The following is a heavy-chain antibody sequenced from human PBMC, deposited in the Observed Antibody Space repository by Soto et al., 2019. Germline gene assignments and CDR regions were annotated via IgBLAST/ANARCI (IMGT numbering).Heavy chain of an antibody. D-gene: IGHD6-13*01. CDR3: ARKSNSWLDNWFDP. CDR2: IYYSGSA. J-gene: IGHJ5*02. CDR1: GGSISSYY. V-gene: IGHV4-59*01. Sequence: SETLSLTCTVSGGSISSYYWSWIRQPPGKGLQWIGNIYYSGSANYNPSLKSRVTISVDTSKNQFSLKLSSMTAADTAVYYCARKSNSWLDNWFDPWGQGTLVTSPQ.